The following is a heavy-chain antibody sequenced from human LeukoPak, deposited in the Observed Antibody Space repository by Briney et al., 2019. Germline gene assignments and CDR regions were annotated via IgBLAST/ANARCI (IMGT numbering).Heavy chain of an antibody. D-gene: IGHD2-15*01. J-gene: IGHJ4*02. CDR3: ARYCSGGSCYDIDF. V-gene: IGHV3-21*01. Sequence: GGSLRLSCAASGFTFSSYSMNWVRQAPGKGLEWVSSISSSSSYIYYADSVKGRFTISRDNAKNSLYLQMNSLRAEDTAVYYCARYCSGGSCYDIDFWGQGTLVTVSS. CDR2: ISSSSSYI. CDR1: GFTFSSYS.